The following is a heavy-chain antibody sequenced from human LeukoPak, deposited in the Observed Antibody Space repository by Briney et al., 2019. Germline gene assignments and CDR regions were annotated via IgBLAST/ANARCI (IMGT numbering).Heavy chain of an antibody. Sequence: PGGSLRLSCAASGFTFSSYAMSWVRQAPGKGLEWVSAISGSGGSTYYADSVKGRFTISRDNSKNTLYLQMNSLRAEGTAVYYCATHRAAYCSGGSCYGPYYYMDVWGKGTTVTVSS. V-gene: IGHV3-23*01. D-gene: IGHD2-15*01. J-gene: IGHJ6*03. CDR3: ATHRAAYCSGGSCYGPYYYMDV. CDR2: ISGSGGST. CDR1: GFTFSSYA.